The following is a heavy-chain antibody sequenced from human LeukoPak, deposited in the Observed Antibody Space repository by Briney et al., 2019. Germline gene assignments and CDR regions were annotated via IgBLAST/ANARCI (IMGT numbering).Heavy chain of an antibody. CDR3: AKDRRDGDSSGYYFDY. CDR2: ISGSGGST. CDR1: GXTFSSYA. V-gene: IGHV3-23*01. J-gene: IGHJ4*02. D-gene: IGHD3-22*01. Sequence: PGGSLRLSCAASGXTFSSYAMSWVRQAPGKGLEWVSAISGSGGSTYYADSVKGRFTISRDNSKNTLYLQMNSLRAEDTAVYYCAKDRRDGDSSGYYFDYWGQGTLVTVSS.